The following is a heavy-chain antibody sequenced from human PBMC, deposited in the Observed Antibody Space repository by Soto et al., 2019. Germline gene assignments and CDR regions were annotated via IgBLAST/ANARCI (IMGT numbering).Heavy chain of an antibody. J-gene: IGHJ3*02. V-gene: IGHV3-23*01. CDR1: GFIFSTYA. Sequence: PGESLKISCAASGFIFSTYAMNWVRQAPGKGLEWVSAISNSGGSTYYAESVRGRFTISRDNYINTLYLQMSRLRTEDTAVYYCAHPRGYGVFDAVDIWGQGTLVTVSS. CDR3: AHPRGYGVFDAVDI. CDR2: ISNSGGST. D-gene: IGHD4-17*01.